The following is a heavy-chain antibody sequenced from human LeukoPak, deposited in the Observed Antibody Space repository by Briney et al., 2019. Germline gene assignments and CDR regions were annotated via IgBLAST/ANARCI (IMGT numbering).Heavy chain of an antibody. D-gene: IGHD3-22*01. CDR2: IYPGDSDT. Sequence: GESLKISCKGSGYSFTSYWIGWVRQMPGKGLEWMGIIYPGDSDTRYSPSFQGQVTISADKSISTAYLQWSSLKASDTAMYYCARQRDYYDSSGPFDAFDIWGQGTMATVSS. V-gene: IGHV5-51*01. CDR3: ARQRDYYDSSGPFDAFDI. CDR1: GYSFTSYW. J-gene: IGHJ3*02.